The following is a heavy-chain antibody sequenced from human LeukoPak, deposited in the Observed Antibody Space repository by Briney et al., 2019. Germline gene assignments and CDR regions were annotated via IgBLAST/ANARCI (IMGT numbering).Heavy chain of an antibody. J-gene: IGHJ4*02. CDR1: GGSFSGYY. CDR3: ARGTHLFIAVAGRFDY. Sequence: PSETLSLTCAVYGGSFSGYYWSWIRQPPGKGLEWIGEINHSGSTNYNPSLKSRVTISVDTSKNQFSLKLSSVTAADTAVYYCARGTHLFIAVAGRFDYWGQGTLVTVSS. D-gene: IGHD6-19*01. V-gene: IGHV4-34*01. CDR2: INHSGST.